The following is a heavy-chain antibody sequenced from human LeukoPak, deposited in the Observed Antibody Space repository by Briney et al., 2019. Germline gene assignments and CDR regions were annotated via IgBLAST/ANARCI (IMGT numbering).Heavy chain of an antibody. D-gene: IGHD3-22*01. CDR2: IYSDGRT. V-gene: IGHV3-66*01. Sequence: GGSLRLSCAASGFTASANYMTWVRQAPGKGLEWVSTIYSDGRTYYADSVKGRFTISRDNSKNTLYLQMNSLRVEDTALFYCARESNSGYYLSYWGQGTLVTVSS. CDR1: GFTASANY. J-gene: IGHJ4*02. CDR3: ARESNSGYYLSY.